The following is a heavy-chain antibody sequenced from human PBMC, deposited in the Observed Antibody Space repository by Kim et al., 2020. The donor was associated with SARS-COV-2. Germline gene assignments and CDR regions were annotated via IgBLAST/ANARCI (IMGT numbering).Heavy chain of an antibody. V-gene: IGHV1-69*04. D-gene: IGHD2-2*01. CDR3: AREAGYELPFDT. J-gene: IGHJ5*02. Sequence: HYAQRFQDRVTITADKSSSTAFLELTSLRSDDTAIYFCAREAGYELPFDTWGQGTLVTVSS.